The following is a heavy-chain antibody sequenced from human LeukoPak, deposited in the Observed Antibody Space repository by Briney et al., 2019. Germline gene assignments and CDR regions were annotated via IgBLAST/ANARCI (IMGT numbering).Heavy chain of an antibody. CDR2: ISNDNNYI. D-gene: IGHD1-26*01. J-gene: IGHJ1*01. V-gene: IGHV3-21*06. Sequence: GGSLRLSCAASGFNFNSYSMNWVRQAPGKGLEWVSSISNDNNYIYYTDSVKGRFTISRDYAKSSLYLQMTRLRAEDTAVYYCAKGGSHFQDWGQGTLVTVSS. CDR3: AKGGSHFQD. CDR1: GFNFNSYS.